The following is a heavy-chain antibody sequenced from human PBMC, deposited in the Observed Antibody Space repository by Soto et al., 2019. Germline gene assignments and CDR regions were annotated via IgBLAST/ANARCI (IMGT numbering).Heavy chain of an antibody. Sequence: SLKISCAASGFSFRNYGMHWVRRVPGKGLEWVSGISWHSGTIGCADSVRGRFTISRDNAKNSLYLQMNSLRPEDTALYYCVKEKLYSNYEYYFDSWGQGTLVTVSS. D-gene: IGHD4-4*01. CDR1: GFSFRNYG. CDR2: ISWHSGTI. J-gene: IGHJ4*02. CDR3: VKEKLYSNYEYYFDS. V-gene: IGHV3-9*01.